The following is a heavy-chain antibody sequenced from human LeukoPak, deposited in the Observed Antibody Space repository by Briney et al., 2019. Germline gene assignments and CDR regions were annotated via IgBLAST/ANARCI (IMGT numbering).Heavy chain of an antibody. CDR1: GGSISSDY. D-gene: IGHD4-17*01. V-gene: IGHV4-59*08. CDR2: IHYSGST. J-gene: IGHJ6*03. Sequence: PSETLSLTCTVSGGSISSDYWTWIRQPPGKALEWIGHIHYSGSTKYNPFLKSRVTISVATSKNQFFLNLRSVTATDTAVYYCAKKGRTYTDYGGYYDYMDVWGKGTTVTVS. CDR3: AKKGRTYTDYGGYYDYMDV.